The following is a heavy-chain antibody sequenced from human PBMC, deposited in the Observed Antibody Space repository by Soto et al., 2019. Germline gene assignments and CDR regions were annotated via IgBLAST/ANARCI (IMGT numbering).Heavy chain of an antibody. V-gene: IGHV1-69*02. CDR2: IIPILGIA. J-gene: IGHJ5*02. CDR1: GGTFSSYT. Sequence: SVKVSCKASGGTFSSYTISWVRQAPGQGLEWMGRIIPILGIANYAQKFQGRVTITADKSTSTAYMELSSLRSEDTAVYYCARQGTVTCSGGSCYSGWFDPWGQGTLVTVSS. CDR3: ARQGTVTCSGGSCYSGWFDP. D-gene: IGHD2-15*01.